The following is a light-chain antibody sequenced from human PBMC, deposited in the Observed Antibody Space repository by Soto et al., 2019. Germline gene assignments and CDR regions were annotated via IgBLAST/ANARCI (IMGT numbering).Light chain of an antibody. CDR2: DAS. CDR1: QSVRDRY. Sequence: EIVLTQSPGTLSLSPGERATLSCRASQSVRDRYLAWYQQKPGQAPRLLIYDASNRATGIPARFSGSGSGTDFTLTISSLEPEDFAIYYCQQRSNWLTFGGGTKVDIK. J-gene: IGKJ4*01. CDR3: QQRSNWLT. V-gene: IGKV3-11*01.